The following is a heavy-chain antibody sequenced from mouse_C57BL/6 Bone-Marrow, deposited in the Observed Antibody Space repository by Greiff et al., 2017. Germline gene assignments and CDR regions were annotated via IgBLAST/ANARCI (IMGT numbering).Heavy chain of an antibody. CDR3: ASDYFGSSFWFAY. Sequence: QVQLQQPGAELVMPGASVKLSCKASGYTFTSYWMHWVKQRPGQGLEWIGEIDPSDSYTNYNQKFKGKSTLSVDKSSSTAYMQLSSLSSEDSAVYYCASDYFGSSFWFAYWGQGTLVTVSA. V-gene: IGHV1-69*01. D-gene: IGHD1-1*01. CDR2: IDPSDSYT. J-gene: IGHJ3*01. CDR1: GYTFTSYW.